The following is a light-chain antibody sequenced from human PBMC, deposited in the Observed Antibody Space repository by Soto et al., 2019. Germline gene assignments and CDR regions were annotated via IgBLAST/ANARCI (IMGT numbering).Light chain of an antibody. CDR3: QQRSNWPRT. CDR1: QSVGSS. Sequence: EIVLTQSPATLSLSPGERATLSCRASQSVGSSLAWFQHKPGQAPRLLIYDASNRATAIPARFSGSGSGTDFTLTIGSLEPEDFAVYYCQQRSNWPRTFGQGTKVEIK. V-gene: IGKV3-11*01. CDR2: DAS. J-gene: IGKJ2*01.